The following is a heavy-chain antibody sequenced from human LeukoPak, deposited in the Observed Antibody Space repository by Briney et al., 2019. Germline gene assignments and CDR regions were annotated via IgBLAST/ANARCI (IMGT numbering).Heavy chain of an antibody. Sequence: GRSLRLSCAASGFTFSDHYMDWVRQAPGKGLEWVGRIRNKANSYTTEYAASVKGRFAISRDDSKKSLYLRMNNLKSEDTAVYYCARGRGYYETDFDYWGQGTLVTVSS. CDR1: GFTFSDHY. CDR3: ARGRGYYETDFDY. CDR2: IRNKANSYTT. D-gene: IGHD2/OR15-2a*01. V-gene: IGHV3-72*01. J-gene: IGHJ4*02.